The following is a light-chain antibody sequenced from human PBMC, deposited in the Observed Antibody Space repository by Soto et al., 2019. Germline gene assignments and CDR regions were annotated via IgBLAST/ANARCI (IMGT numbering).Light chain of an antibody. J-gene: IGKJ2*01. V-gene: IGKV3-15*01. CDR1: QSVNSD. Sequence: EIVMTQSPATLSVSPGDRATLSCTASQSVNSDLAWYQQKPGQSPRLLIYGASTRATGVPARFSGSGSGTEFTLTITSLQSEDFAIYYRQQYNNWPPYTFGQGTKVDIK. CDR3: QQYNNWPPYT. CDR2: GAS.